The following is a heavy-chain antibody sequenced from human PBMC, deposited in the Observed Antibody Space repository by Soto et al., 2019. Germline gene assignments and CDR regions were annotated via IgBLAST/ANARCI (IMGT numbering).Heavy chain of an antibody. Sequence: QVQLVQSGAEVKQPGSSVKVSCKSSRGALSSYAITWVRQAPGQGLDWMGRDIPIYGTPKYAQKLQGRLSLTVDASKSTAYLEPSGLRSEDTAVYFCASVGAREIHRGAVDSWGQGTMVTVSS. CDR1: RGALSSYA. J-gene: IGHJ3*02. CDR3: ASVGAREIHRGAVDS. CDR2: DIPIYGTP. D-gene: IGHD1-26*01. V-gene: IGHV1-69*18.